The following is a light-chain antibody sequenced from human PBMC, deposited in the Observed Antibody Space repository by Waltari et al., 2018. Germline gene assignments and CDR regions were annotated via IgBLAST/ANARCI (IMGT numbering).Light chain of an antibody. V-gene: IGLV2-14*03. J-gene: IGLJ3*02. CDR3: SSYTSSSTLDWV. CDR2: DVS. CDR1: SSDVGGYNY. Sequence: QSALTQPASVSGSPGQSITISCTGTSSDVGGYNYVSWYQQHPGKAPKLMTYDVSQRPSGVSNRFSGSKSGNTASLTISGLQAEDEADYYCSSYTSSSTLDWVFGGGTKLTVL.